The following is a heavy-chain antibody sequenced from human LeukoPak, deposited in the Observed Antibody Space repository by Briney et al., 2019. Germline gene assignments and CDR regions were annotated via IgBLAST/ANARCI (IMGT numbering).Heavy chain of an antibody. CDR2: IYHSGST. J-gene: IGHJ4*02. V-gene: IGHV4-38-2*02. CDR1: GYSISSGYY. D-gene: IGHD3-3*01. Sequence: PSETLSLTCTVSGYSISSGYYRGWIRQPPGKGLEWIGSIYHSGSTYYNPSLKSRVTISVDTSKNQFSLKLSSVTAADTAVYYCASSSCDFWSGYCVLFDYWGQGTLVPVSS. CDR3: ASSSCDFWSGYCVLFDY.